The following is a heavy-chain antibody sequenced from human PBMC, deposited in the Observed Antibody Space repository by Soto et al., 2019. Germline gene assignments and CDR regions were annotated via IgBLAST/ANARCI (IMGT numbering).Heavy chain of an antibody. CDR3: ARASPVVTDV. V-gene: IGHV4-30-4*01. Sequence: QVQLQESGPGLVKPSQTLSLTCTVSGGSISSGDYYWSWIRQPPGKGLEWIGYIYYSGSTYYNPCLKSRVTISVDTSNTPCSLRLASVSAADTAVYYCARASPVVTDVWGQGTTVTVSS. D-gene: IGHD5-18*01. CDR1: GGSISSGDYY. CDR2: IYYSGST. J-gene: IGHJ6*02.